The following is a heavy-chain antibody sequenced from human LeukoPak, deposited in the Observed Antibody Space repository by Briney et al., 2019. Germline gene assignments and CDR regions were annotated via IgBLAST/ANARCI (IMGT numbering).Heavy chain of an antibody. V-gene: IGHV3-33*06. CDR2: IWYDGSNK. Sequence: GGSLRLSCAASGFTFSSYGMHWVRQAPGKGLEWVAVIWYDGSNKYYADSVKGRFTISRGNSKNTLYLQMNSLRAGDTAVYYCAKDRLFSRYYYDSSGYYAVDYWGQGTLVTVSS. CDR1: GFTFSSYG. D-gene: IGHD3-22*01. J-gene: IGHJ4*02. CDR3: AKDRLFSRYYYDSSGYYAVDY.